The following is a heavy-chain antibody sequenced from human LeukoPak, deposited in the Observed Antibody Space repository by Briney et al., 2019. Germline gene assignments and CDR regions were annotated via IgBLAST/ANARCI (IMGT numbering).Heavy chain of an antibody. CDR1: GFSFSGYA. J-gene: IGHJ4*02. D-gene: IGHD3-3*01. V-gene: IGHV3-23*01. CDR3: AKDFSYDFWSGYYDF. CDR2: ISGSGDIT. Sequence: GGSLRLSCAASGFSFSGYAMSWVRQAPGKGLEWVSAISGSGDITYYTNSVKGRFTMSRDNSKNTLYLQMNSLRAEDTAVYYCAKDFSYDFWSGYYDFWGQGALVTVSS.